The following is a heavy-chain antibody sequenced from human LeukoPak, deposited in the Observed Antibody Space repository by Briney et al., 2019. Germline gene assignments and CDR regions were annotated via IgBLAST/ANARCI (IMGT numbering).Heavy chain of an antibody. V-gene: IGHV4-59*08. CDR2: IYSGST. CDR3: ARHERDVSLDHAFDI. D-gene: IGHD5-24*01. CDR1: GGSVRTYY. Sequence: PSETLSLTCTVSGGSVRTYYWSWIRQSPGKGLEWIGYIYSGSTSYNPSLKSRVTILVDTSKNQFSLKLRSVTAADTAVYYCARHERDVSLDHAFDIWGQGTMVTVSS. J-gene: IGHJ3*02.